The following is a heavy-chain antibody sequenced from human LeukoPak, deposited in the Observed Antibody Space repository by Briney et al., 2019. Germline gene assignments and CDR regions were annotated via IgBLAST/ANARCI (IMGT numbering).Heavy chain of an antibody. CDR3: AKDVGPDDFWSGYYTSFDY. D-gene: IGHD3-3*01. Sequence: PGGSLRLSCAASGFTFSNYVMHWVRQAPGRGLECVAVISYDGSNKYYADSVKGRFTISRDNSKNTLYLQMNSLRAEDTAVYYCAKDVGPDDFWSGYYTSFDYWGQGTLVTVSS. J-gene: IGHJ4*02. V-gene: IGHV3-30*04. CDR1: GFTFSNYV. CDR2: ISYDGSNK.